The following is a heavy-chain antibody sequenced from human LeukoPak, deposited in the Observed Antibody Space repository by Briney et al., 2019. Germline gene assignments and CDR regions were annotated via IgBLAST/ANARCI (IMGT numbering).Heavy chain of an antibody. Sequence: VSVKVSCKASGYTFTGYYMHWVRQAPGQGLEWMGWINPNSGGTNYAQKFQGRVTMTRDTSISTAYMELSRLRSDDTAVYYCARESYYDSSTRYWGQGTLVTVSS. CDR1: GYTFTGYY. D-gene: IGHD3-22*01. V-gene: IGHV1-2*02. J-gene: IGHJ4*02. CDR3: ARESYYDSSTRY. CDR2: INPNSGGT.